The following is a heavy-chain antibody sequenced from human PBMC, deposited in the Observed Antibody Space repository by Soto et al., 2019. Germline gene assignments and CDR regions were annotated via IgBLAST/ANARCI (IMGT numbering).Heavy chain of an antibody. V-gene: IGHV4-61*01. CDR3: ARLEEYYDSSGYPDY. Sequence: SETLSLTCTVSGGSVSSGSYYWSWIRQPPGKGLEWIGYIYYSGSTNYNPSLKSRVTISVDTSKSQFSLKLSSVTAADTAVYYCARLEEYYDSSGYPDYWGQGTLVTVSS. D-gene: IGHD3-22*01. J-gene: IGHJ4*02. CDR2: IYYSGST. CDR1: GGSVSSGSYY.